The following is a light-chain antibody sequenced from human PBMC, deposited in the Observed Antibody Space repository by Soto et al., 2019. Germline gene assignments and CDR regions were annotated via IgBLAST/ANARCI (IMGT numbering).Light chain of an antibody. CDR1: SSDVGGFNS. CDR2: DVS. V-gene: IGLV2-14*01. Sequence: QSALTQPASVSGSPGQSITISCTGASSDVGGFNSVSWYQQHPGKAPKLMIYDVSNRPSGVSNRFSGSKSGNTASLTISGLQAEDEADYYCGSYSSRGTPYVFGTGTKLTVL. CDR3: GSYSSRGTPYV. J-gene: IGLJ1*01.